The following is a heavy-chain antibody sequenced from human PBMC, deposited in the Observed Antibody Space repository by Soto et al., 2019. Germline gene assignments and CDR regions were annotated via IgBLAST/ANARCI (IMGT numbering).Heavy chain of an antibody. CDR2: IYYSGST. J-gene: IGHJ6*02. V-gene: IGHV4-30-4*01. Sequence: QVQLQESGPGLVKPSQTLSLTCTVSGGSISSGDDFWTWIRQPPGKGLEWIGYIYYSGSTYYNPSIKSRITMSVDRAQSPSPPKLCSATAESTAVYNCGRVWAKWNDLSYAGREVWGHGHRVTVSS. CDR1: GGSISSGDDF. D-gene: IGHD1-1*01. CDR3: GRVWAKWNDLSYAGREV.